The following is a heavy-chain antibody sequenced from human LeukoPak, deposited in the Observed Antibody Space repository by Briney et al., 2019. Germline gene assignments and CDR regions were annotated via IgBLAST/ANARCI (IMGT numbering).Heavy chain of an antibody. CDR1: GFTFSNYG. D-gene: IGHD6-13*01. V-gene: IGHV3-30*18. CDR2: ISFDGSAK. CDR3: AKDRVTAAGCYFDY. J-gene: IGHJ4*02. Sequence: GGSLRLSCAASGFTFSNYGMHWVRQAPGKGLEWVSVISFDGSAKYYADSVKGRFTISRDNSKNTLYLQMTSLRAEDTAVYYCAKDRVTAAGCYFDYWGQGTLVTVSS.